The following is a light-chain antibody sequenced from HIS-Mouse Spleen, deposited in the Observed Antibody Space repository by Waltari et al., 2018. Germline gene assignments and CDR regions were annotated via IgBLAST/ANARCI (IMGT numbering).Light chain of an antibody. Sequence: DVVMTQSPLSLPVTLGQPASISCRSSQSLVHSDGNTYLNWFQQRPGQSPRRLIYKVSNRASGVPDRFSGSGSGTDFTLKISRVEAEDVGVYYCMQGTHWPPTWTFGQGTKVEIK. J-gene: IGKJ1*01. CDR2: KVS. CDR1: QSLVHSDGNTY. CDR3: MQGTHWPPTWT. V-gene: IGKV2-30*02.